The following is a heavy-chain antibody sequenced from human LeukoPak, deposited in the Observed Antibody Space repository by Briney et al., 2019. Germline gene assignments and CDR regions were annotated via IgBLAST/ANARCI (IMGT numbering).Heavy chain of an antibody. J-gene: IGHJ4*02. D-gene: IGHD1-26*01. V-gene: IGHV6-1*01. CDR3: VRIRGLGLFDY. Sequence: SQTLSLTCALSGGSVSNNRASWGWIRQSPSRGLEWLGRTYYRSQWFDDYAPSLRSRITINPDTSKNQFSLQLTSVTPEDTAVYYCVRIRGLGLFDYWGQGTLVTVSS. CDR1: GGSVSNNRAS. CDR2: TYYRSQWFD.